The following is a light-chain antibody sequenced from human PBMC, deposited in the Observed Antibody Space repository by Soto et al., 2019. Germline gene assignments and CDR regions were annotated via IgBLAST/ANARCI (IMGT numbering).Light chain of an antibody. CDR2: GNS. CDR1: SSNIGAGYD. Sequence: QPVLTQPPSVSGAPGQRVTISCTVSSSNIGAGYDVHWYQQLPGTAPKLLIYGNSNRPSGVPDRFSGSKSGTSASLAITGLQAEDEADYYCQSYDSSLSGSVFGGGTKVTVL. J-gene: IGLJ3*02. CDR3: QSYDSSLSGSV. V-gene: IGLV1-40*01.